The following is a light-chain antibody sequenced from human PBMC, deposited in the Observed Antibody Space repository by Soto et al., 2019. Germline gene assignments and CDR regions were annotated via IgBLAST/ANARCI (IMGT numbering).Light chain of an antibody. CDR1: QSFRGL. V-gene: IGKV3-11*01. CDR2: DEY. Sequence: EFVLTQSPVPLSLSPGERATLSCRASQSFRGLLAWYQQKPGQAPRILIYDEYNRATGIPPRLSGSGSGTDLNLTISSLEPEDSAVYYCQQRHMWTITFGQGTRLEIK. CDR3: QQRHMWTIT. J-gene: IGKJ5*01.